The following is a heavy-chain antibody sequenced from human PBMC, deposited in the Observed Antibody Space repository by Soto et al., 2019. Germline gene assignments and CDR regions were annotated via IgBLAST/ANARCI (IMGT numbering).Heavy chain of an antibody. CDR1: GYTFTSYD. J-gene: IGHJ6*02. V-gene: IGHV1-8*01. D-gene: IGHD3-3*01. CDR3: ARVPKATYYDFWSGSQYYYYGMEV. CDR2: MNPNSGNT. Sequence: QVQLVQSGAEVKKPGASVKVSCKASGYTFTSYDINWVRQATGQGLEWMGWMNPNSGNTGYAQKFQGRVTMTRNTSISTAYMELSSLRYEDTVVYYCARVPKATYYDFWSGSQYYYYGMEVWGQGTTVTVSS.